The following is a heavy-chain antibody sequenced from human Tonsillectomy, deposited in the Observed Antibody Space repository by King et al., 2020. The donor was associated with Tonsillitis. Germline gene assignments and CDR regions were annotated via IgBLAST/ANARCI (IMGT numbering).Heavy chain of an antibody. CDR3: ARYIRPPYYFDY. V-gene: IGHV3-21*01. J-gene: IGHJ4*02. CDR1: GFTFSSYS. CDR2: ISSSSIYI. Sequence: VQLVESGGGLVKPGESLRLSCAASGFTFSSYSMNWVRQAPGKGLEWVSSISSSSIYIYYADSVKGRFTISRDNAKNSLSLQMNSLRAEDTAVYYCARYIRPPYYFDYWGQGTLVTVSS. D-gene: IGHD1-14*01.